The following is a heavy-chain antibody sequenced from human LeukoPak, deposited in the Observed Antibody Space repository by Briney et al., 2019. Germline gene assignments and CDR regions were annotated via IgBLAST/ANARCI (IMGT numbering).Heavy chain of an antibody. CDR3: ARDAQWLVPEGYYYYMDV. CDR1: GFTVSSNY. CDR2: IYSGGST. Sequence: GGSLRLSCAASGFTVSSNYMSWVRQAPGKGLEWVSVIYSGGSTYYADSVKGRFTISRDNSKNTLYLQMNSLRAEDTAVYYCARDAQWLVPEGYYYYMDVWGKGTTVTVSS. V-gene: IGHV3-66*01. D-gene: IGHD6-19*01. J-gene: IGHJ6*03.